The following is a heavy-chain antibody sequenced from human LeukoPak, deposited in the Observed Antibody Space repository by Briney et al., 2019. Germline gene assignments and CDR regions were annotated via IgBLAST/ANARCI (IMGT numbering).Heavy chain of an antibody. CDR2: MNSNSGNT. V-gene: IGHV1-8*03. CDR1: GYTFTSHD. J-gene: IGHJ4*02. CDR3: ARSFPCSCPLDY. D-gene: IGHD2-2*01. Sequence: ASVKVSCKASGYTFTSHDINWVRQATGQGLEWMGWMNSNSGNTGYAQRFQGRVTVTRNTSISTAYMELSSLRSEDTAVYYCARSFPCSCPLDYWGQGTLVTVSS.